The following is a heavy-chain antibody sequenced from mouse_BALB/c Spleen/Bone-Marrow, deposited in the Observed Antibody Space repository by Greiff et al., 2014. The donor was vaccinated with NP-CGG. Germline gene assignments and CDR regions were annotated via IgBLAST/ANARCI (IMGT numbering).Heavy chain of an antibody. CDR3: ARFPFYYGSSFYYFDY. Sequence: DLVKPGASVKLSRKASGYSFTSYWINWIKQRPGQGLEWIGRIAPGSDTTCYNEMFKGKATLTVDTSSTTAYIQLSSLSSEDSAVYFCARFPFYYGSSFYYFDYWGQGTTLTVSS. CDR1: GYSFTSYW. D-gene: IGHD1-1*01. V-gene: IGHV1S41*01. J-gene: IGHJ2*01. CDR2: IAPGSDTT.